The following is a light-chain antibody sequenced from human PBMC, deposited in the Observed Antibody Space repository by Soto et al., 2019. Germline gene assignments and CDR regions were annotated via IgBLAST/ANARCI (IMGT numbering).Light chain of an antibody. J-gene: IGLJ2*01. CDR1: SSDVGGYHY. V-gene: IGLV2-11*01. Sequence: QSVLTQPRSVSGSPGQSVTLSCTGTSSDVGGYHYVSWYQHHPGKAPKIIIYDVNKRPSGVPDRFSGSKSGNTASLTISGLQTEDEADYYCCSYAGSYTLVFGGGTKVTDL. CDR3: CSYAGSYTLV. CDR2: DVN.